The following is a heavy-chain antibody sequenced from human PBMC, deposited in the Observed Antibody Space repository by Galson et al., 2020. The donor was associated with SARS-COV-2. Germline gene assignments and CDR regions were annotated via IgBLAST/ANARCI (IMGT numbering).Heavy chain of an antibody. Sequence: ASVKVSCKASGYTFTSYDINWVRQATGQGLEWMGWMNPNSGNTGYAQKFQGRVTMTRNTSISTAYMELSSLRSEDTAVYYCARGTRRVRGVIITKTYYYYYMDVWGNGTTVTVSS. V-gene: IGHV1-8*01. D-gene: IGHD3-10*01. J-gene: IGHJ6*03. CDR2: MNPNSGNT. CDR1: GYTFTSYD. CDR3: ARGTRRVRGVIITKTYYYYYMDV.